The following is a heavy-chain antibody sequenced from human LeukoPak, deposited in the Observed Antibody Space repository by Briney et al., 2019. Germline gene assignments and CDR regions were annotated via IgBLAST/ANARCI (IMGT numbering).Heavy chain of an antibody. J-gene: IGHJ4*02. Sequence: GGSLRLSCAAPGFTFSSYAMSWVRQAPGKGLEWVSAISGSGGSTYYADSVKGRFTISRDNSKNTLYLQMNSLRAEDTAVYYCAKDPRYSSGWYGRTNNYFDYWGQGTLVTVSS. CDR3: AKDPRYSSGWYGRTNNYFDY. D-gene: IGHD6-19*01. CDR2: ISGSGGST. V-gene: IGHV3-23*01. CDR1: GFTFSSYA.